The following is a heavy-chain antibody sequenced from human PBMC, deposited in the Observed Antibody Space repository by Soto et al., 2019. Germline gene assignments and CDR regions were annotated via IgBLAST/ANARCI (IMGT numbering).Heavy chain of an antibody. CDR3: AREGGCYRFDH. V-gene: IGHV4-59*01. Sequence: QVQLQESGPGLVQPSETLSLTCAGVYFGTYYWGWIRQPPGKGLEWLGYIFSSEHFKYNPSLKSRLTISVDPSKNLGSLSPTSVTAPDPAVYYWAREGGCYRFDHWGQGTLVTVSS. CDR1: VYFGTYY. D-gene: IGHD3-16*02. CDR2: IFSSEHF. J-gene: IGHJ4*02.